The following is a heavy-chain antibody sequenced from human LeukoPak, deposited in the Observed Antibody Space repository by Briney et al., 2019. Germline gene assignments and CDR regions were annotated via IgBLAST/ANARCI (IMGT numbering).Heavy chain of an antibody. CDR1: GFTFSSYG. CDR3: AKGQKDYDSSGYYYGTSRFDY. J-gene: IGHJ4*02. Sequence: GGSLRLSCAASGFTFSSYGMHWVRQAPGKGLEWVAVISYDGSNKYYADSVKGRFTISRDNSKNTLYLQMNSLRAEDTALYYCAKGQKDYDSSGYYYGTSRFDYWGQGTLVTVSS. D-gene: IGHD3-22*01. CDR2: ISYDGSNK. V-gene: IGHV3-30*18.